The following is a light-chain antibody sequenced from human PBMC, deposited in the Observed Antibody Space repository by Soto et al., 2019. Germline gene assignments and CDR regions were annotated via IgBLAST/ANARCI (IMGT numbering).Light chain of an antibody. CDR2: AAS. CDR3: QQANSSPYT. J-gene: IGKJ2*01. V-gene: IGKV1-12*01. CDR1: QAISSW. Sequence: DIQMTQSPSSVSASGGDRVTITCRASQAISSWLAWYQQKPGKAPKLLIYAASTLQSGVPSRFSGSGSGTEFTLSISSLQPEDVATYYCQQANSSPYTFGQGTKLEIK.